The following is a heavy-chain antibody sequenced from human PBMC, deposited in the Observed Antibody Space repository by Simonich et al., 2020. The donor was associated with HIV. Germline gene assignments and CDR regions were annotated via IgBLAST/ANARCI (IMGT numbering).Heavy chain of an antibody. D-gene: IGHD5-12*01. CDR1: GGSFNGYY. CDR2: INHSGST. CDR3: ARRSGYDLDY. V-gene: IGHV4-34*01. Sequence: QVHLQQWGAGLLKPSETLSLTCAVYGGSFNGYYWTWIAQPPGKGLEWIGEINHSGSTHYNPSLKSRVTISVDTSKHQFSLKLGSVTAADTAVFYCARRSGYDLDYWGQGTLVTVSS. J-gene: IGHJ4*02.